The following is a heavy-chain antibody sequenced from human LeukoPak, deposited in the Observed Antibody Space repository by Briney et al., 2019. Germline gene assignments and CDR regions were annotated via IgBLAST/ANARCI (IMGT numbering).Heavy chain of an antibody. CDR2: ISYDGSNK. J-gene: IGHJ5*02. V-gene: IGHV3-30*03. CDR3: ASYSNYWFDP. Sequence: GRSLRLSCAASGFTFSSYGMHWIRQAPGKGLEWVAVISYDGSNKYYADSVKGRFTISRDNSKNTLYLQMNSLRAEDTAVYYCASYSNYWFDPWGQGTLVTVSS. D-gene: IGHD4-11*01. CDR1: GFTFSSYG.